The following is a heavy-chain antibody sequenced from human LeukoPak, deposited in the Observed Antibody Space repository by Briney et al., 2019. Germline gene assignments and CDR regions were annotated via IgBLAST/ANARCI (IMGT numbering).Heavy chain of an antibody. CDR2: IYSGGSK. CDR1: GFTVSSNY. D-gene: IGHD6-19*01. J-gene: IGHJ4*02. CDR3: ARVGQQWEPLDY. V-gene: IGHV3-66*01. Sequence: QPGGSLRLSCAACGFTVSSNYMSWVRQAPGKGLEWVSVIYSGGSKYYADSVKGRFTISRDNSKNTLYLQMNSLRAEDTAVYYCARVGQQWEPLDYWGQGTLVTVSS.